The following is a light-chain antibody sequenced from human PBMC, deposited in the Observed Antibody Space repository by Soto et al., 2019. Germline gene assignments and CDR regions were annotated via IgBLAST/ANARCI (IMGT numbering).Light chain of an antibody. CDR3: TSSTSDRLYV. V-gene: IGLV2-14*01. CDR2: KVS. CDR1: RSDAGGNKY. Sequence: QSVLTQPASVSGSPGQSITISCTGTRSDAGGNKYVSWYQQYPGKVPKLLINKVSNRPAGVSNRFSGSKSGNTASLTISGLLAEDEADYFCTSSTSDRLYVFGTGTKLTVL. J-gene: IGLJ1*01.